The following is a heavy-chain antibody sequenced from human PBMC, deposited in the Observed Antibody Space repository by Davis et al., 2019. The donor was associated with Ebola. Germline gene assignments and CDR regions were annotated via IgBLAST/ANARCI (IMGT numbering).Heavy chain of an antibody. Sequence: PSETLSLTCTVSGGSISGYYWSWIRQPPGKGLEWIGEINHSGSTNYNPSLKSRVTISVDTSKNQFSLKLSSVTAADTAVYYCARGGGNSIYYYYYYGMDVWGKGTTVTVSS. CDR2: INHSGST. CDR3: ARGGGNSIYYYYYYGMDV. CDR1: GGSISGYY. D-gene: IGHD4-23*01. V-gene: IGHV4-34*01. J-gene: IGHJ6*04.